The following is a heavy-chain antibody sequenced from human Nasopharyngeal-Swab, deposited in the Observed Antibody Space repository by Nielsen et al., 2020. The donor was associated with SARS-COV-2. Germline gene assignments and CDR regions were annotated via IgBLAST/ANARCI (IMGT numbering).Heavy chain of an antibody. V-gene: IGHV4-59*01. CDR3: AGRRYYGSGTNWMGSDY. CDR2: TYYQAHK. Sequence: GSLRLSCAVSGVSISSYYWSWIRQPPGKGLEWMGYTYYQAHKSYNSALKLRVTISVDTSNNHFSLKLSSVTAADTAVYYCAGRRYYGSGTNWMGSDYWGHGTLVTVSS. D-gene: IGHD3-10*01. J-gene: IGHJ4*01. CDR1: GVSISSYY.